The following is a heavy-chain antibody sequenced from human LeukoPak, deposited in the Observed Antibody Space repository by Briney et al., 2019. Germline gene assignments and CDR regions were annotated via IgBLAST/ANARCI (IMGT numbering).Heavy chain of an antibody. CDR3: ASTRRYSYGLALDY. CDR1: GGCLSSGSYY. D-gene: IGHD5-18*01. Sequence: SETLSLTCTVSGGCLSSGSYYWRWLRQPAGKGLEWIGRIYTSGSTNYNPSLKSRVTISVDTSKNQFSLKLSSVTAADTAVYYCASTRRYSYGLALDYWGQGTLVTVSS. J-gene: IGHJ4*02. V-gene: IGHV4-61*02. CDR2: IYTSGST.